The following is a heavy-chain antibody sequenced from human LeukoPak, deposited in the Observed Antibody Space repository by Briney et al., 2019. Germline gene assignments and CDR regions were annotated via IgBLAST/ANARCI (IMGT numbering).Heavy chain of an antibody. CDR3: ARALQPGVYAFDI. D-gene: IGHD6-13*01. CDR2: IYYSGST. V-gene: IGHV4-59*01. Sequence: ASETLSLTCTVSGVSISSYYWIWIRQPPGEGLEWIGYIYYSGSTNYNPSLKSRVTISVDTSKNQFSLKLSSVTAADTAVYYCARALQPGVYAFDIWGQGTMVTVSS. CDR1: GVSISSYY. J-gene: IGHJ3*02.